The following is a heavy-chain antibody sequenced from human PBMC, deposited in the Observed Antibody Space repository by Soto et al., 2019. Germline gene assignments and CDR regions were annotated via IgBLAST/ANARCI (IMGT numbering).Heavy chain of an antibody. Sequence: GASVKVSCKASGYTFTGYYMHWVRQAPGQGLEWMGWINPNSGGTNYAQKFQGRVTMTRDTSISTAYMELSRLRSDDTAVYYCARAGITGTTPPYYYGMDVWGQGTTVTDSS. CDR3: ARAGITGTTPPYYYGMDV. D-gene: IGHD1-7*01. CDR1: GYTFTGYY. V-gene: IGHV1-2*02. CDR2: INPNSGGT. J-gene: IGHJ6*02.